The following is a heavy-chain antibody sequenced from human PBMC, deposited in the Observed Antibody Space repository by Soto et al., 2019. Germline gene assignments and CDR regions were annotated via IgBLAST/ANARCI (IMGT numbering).Heavy chain of an antibody. CDR2: IYWDDYK. Sequence: QITLKESGPTLVKPTQTLTLTCTFSGFSIGTSGVGVGWIRQPPGKALEWLAFIYWDDYKRYSPSLKSRLTITKDTSKNQVVLTITTMDPVDTGTYYCAPRSPYYSSWNAGWFAPWGQGTLVTVSS. CDR1: GFSIGTSGVG. J-gene: IGHJ5*02. V-gene: IGHV2-5*02. D-gene: IGHD6-13*01. CDR3: APRSPYYSSWNAGWFAP.